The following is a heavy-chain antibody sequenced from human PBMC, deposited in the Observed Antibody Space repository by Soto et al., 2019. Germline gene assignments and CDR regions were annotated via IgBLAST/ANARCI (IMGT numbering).Heavy chain of an antibody. CDR2: IKDDGSEK. D-gene: IGHD6-19*01. J-gene: IGHJ6*02. Sequence: EVQLVESGGGLVQPGGSLRLSCLASEFTFNTYWMNWVRQAPGRGLEWVANIKDDGSEKNYVDSVKGPFTISRDNAKNSPYLQMNRLRGEDTAVYFCARDWGTPGRGSAVGYYYHYGMDVWGQGTTVTVSS. CDR3: ARDWGTPGRGSAVGYYYHYGMDV. CDR1: EFTFNTYW. V-gene: IGHV3-7*05.